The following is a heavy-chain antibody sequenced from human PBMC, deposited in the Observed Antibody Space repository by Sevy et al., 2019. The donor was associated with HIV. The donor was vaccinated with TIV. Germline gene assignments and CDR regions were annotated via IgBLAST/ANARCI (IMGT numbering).Heavy chain of an antibody. D-gene: IGHD4-4*01. Sequence: GGSLRLSCAASGFTFSNYWMNWVRQAPGKGLEWVANINQDGSAKYYADSMKGRFTISRDNAKNSLYLQMNSLRAEDTAVYYCASGHSNYSPTDYWGQGTLVTVSS. CDR2: INQDGSAK. CDR1: GFTFSNYW. CDR3: ASGHSNYSPTDY. V-gene: IGHV3-7*01. J-gene: IGHJ4*02.